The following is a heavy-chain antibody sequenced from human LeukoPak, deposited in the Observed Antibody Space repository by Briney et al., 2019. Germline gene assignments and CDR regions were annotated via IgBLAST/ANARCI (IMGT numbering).Heavy chain of an antibody. CDR3: AKDIRGYSYGCFDY. Sequence: GRSLRLSCAASGFTFSSYAMHWVRQAPGKGLEWVAVISYDGSNKYYADSVKGRFTISRDNSKNTLYLQMSSLRAEDTAVYYCAKDIRGYSYGCFDYWGQGTLVTVSS. D-gene: IGHD5-18*01. J-gene: IGHJ4*02. V-gene: IGHV3-30-3*01. CDR2: ISYDGSNK. CDR1: GFTFSSYA.